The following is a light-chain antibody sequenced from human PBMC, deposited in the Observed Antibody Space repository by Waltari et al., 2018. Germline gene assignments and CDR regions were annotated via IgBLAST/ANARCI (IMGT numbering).Light chain of an antibody. J-gene: IGLJ1*01. V-gene: IGLV2-8*01. CDR1: ISDVGAYDY. Sequence: QSALTQPPSASGSPGQSVTISCTGSISDVGAYDYVSWYQQHPGKAPRLLIYDVSKRPSGVPYRCSGSKSGNTASLTVSGLQADDEADYYGSSYSDIKQRVFGTGTKVTVL. CDR3: SSYSDIKQRV. CDR2: DVS.